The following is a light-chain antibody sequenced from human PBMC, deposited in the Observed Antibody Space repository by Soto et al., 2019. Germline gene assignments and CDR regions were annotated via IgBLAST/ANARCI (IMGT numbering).Light chain of an antibody. Sequence: QSALTQPASVSGSPGQSITISCTGTSSDVGSYNLVSWYQQHPGKAPKLMIYEGSQRPSGVSNRFSGSKSGNTASLTISGLQAEDEADYYCCSYAGSSTSLVVFGGGTKLTVL. V-gene: IGLV2-23*01. CDR3: CSYAGSSTSLVV. CDR1: SSDVGSYNL. J-gene: IGLJ2*01. CDR2: EGS.